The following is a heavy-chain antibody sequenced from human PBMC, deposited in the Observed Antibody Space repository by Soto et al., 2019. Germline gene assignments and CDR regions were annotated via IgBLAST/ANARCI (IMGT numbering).Heavy chain of an antibody. J-gene: IGHJ4*02. V-gene: IGHV1-69*13. CDR1: GGTFSSYA. Sequence: SVKVSCNASGGTFSSYAIRLVRQAPGQGLEWMGGIIPIFGTANYAQKLQGRVTITADESTSTAYMELSRLRSEDTAVYYCARGFIERGYSYAWDYWGQGTLVTVSS. D-gene: IGHD5-18*01. CDR3: ARGFIERGYSYAWDY. CDR2: IIPIFGTA.